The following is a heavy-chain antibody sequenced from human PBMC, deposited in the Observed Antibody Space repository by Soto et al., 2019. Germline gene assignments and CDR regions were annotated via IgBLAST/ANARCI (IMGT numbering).Heavy chain of an antibody. V-gene: IGHV1-18*01. D-gene: IGHD6-13*01. Sequence: QVQLVQSGVEVKKPGASVKVSCKASGYPFTDYAISWVRQAPGRGLEWMGWVNTCNGNPNYAQIFQGRVTMTTDTSTDTAYMELRSLKSDDSSVYYCARDSQYSTSWQRFDSWGQGTLVTVSS. CDR1: GYPFTDYA. J-gene: IGHJ4*02. CDR3: ARDSQYSTSWQRFDS. CDR2: VNTCNGNP.